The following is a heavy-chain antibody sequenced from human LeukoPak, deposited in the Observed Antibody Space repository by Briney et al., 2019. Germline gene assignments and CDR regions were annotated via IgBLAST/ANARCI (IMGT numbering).Heavy chain of an antibody. D-gene: IGHD6-13*01. CDR1: GGSISSGGYY. CDR3: ARSSPAGIAAARYNWYFDL. V-gene: IGHV4-61*08. Sequence: PSETLSLTCTVSGGSISSGGYYWSWIRQHPGKGLEWIVYIYYSGSTNYNPSLKSRVTISVDTSKNQFSLKLSSVTAADTAVYYCARSSPAGIAAARYNWYFDLWGRGTVVTVSS. CDR2: IYYSGST. J-gene: IGHJ2*01.